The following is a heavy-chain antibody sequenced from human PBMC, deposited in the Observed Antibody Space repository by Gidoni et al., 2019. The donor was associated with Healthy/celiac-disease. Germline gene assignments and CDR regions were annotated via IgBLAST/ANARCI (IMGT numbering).Heavy chain of an antibody. CDR2: ISSSSSYI. Sequence: EVQLVESGGGLVKPGGSLRLSCAASGFTFSSYSMNWVRQAPGKGLEWVSSISSSSSYIYYADSVKGRFTISRDNAKNSLYLQMNSLRAEDTAVYYCARPPRYYDILTGYSHWGQGTLVTVSS. D-gene: IGHD3-9*01. CDR1: GFTFSSYS. J-gene: IGHJ4*02. V-gene: IGHV3-21*01. CDR3: ARPPRYYDILTGYSH.